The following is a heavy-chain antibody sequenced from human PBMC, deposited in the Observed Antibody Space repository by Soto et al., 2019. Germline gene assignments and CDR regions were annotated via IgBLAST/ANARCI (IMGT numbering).Heavy chain of an antibody. D-gene: IGHD6-19*01. CDR3: AKGADSSGWYQDY. CDR1: GFTFSSYA. Sequence: EVQLLESGGGLVQPGESLRLSCAASGFTFSSYAMSWVRQAPGKGLEWVSAISGSGGSTYYADSVKGRFTISRDNSKNTLSLQMISLRAGDTAFYYCAKGADSSGWYQDYWGQGTLVTVSS. V-gene: IGHV3-23*01. J-gene: IGHJ4*02. CDR2: ISGSGGST.